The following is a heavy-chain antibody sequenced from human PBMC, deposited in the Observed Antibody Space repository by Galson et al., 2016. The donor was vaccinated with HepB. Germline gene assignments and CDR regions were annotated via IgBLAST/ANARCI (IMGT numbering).Heavy chain of an antibody. Sequence: SLRLSCAASGFTFSRFWMSWVRQAPGKGLEWVANIKQDGSEKHYADSVKGLFTIPRDNANPSVYLQLNSLRVEDTAVYHCARDRDFPDGHPDPFDCWGQGTVVTVS. J-gene: IGHJ4*02. V-gene: IGHV3-7*03. CDR2: IKQDGSEK. CDR1: GFTFSRFW. D-gene: IGHD3-3*01. CDR3: ARDRDFPDGHPDPFDC.